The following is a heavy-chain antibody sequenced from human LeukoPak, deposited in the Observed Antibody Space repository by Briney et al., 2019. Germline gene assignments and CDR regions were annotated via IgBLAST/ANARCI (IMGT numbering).Heavy chain of an antibody. Sequence: PSETLSLTCTVSGGSISSSSYYWGWIRQPPGKGLEWIGSIYYSGSTYYNPSLKSRVTISVDTSKNQFSLKLSSVTAADTAVYYCARHRATGYSSGWYLGRYGDWFDPWGQGTLVTVSS. J-gene: IGHJ5*02. CDR1: GGSISSSSYY. CDR3: ARHRATGYSSGWYLGRYGDWFDP. V-gene: IGHV4-39*01. D-gene: IGHD6-19*01. CDR2: IYYSGST.